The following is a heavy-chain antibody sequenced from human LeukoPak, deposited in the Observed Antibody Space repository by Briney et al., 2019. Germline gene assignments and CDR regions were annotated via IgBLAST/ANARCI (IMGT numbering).Heavy chain of an antibody. Sequence: GGSLRLSCAASGFTFSSYGMHWVRQAPGKGLEWVAIIWYDGSDKYYADSVKGRFTISRDNSKNTMYLQMNSLRAEDTAIYYCAQDRTERWLQAGHYLDSWGQGTLVTVSS. D-gene: IGHD5-24*01. CDR2: IWYDGSDK. CDR1: GFTFSSYG. V-gene: IGHV3-33*06. CDR3: AQDRTERWLQAGHYLDS. J-gene: IGHJ4*02.